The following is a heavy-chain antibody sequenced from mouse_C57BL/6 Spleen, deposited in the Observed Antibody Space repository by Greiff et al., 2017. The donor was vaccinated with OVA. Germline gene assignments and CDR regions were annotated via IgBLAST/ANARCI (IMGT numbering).Heavy chain of an antibody. V-gene: IGHV1-69*01. CDR3: AKVALTGYFDV. CDR2: IDPSDSYT. D-gene: IGHD1-1*02. CDR1: GYTFTSYW. J-gene: IGHJ1*03. Sequence: QVQLKQPGAELVMPGASVKLSCKASGYTFTSYWMHWVKQRPGQGLEWIGEIDPSDSYTNYNQKFKGKSTLTVDKSSSTAYMQLSSLTSEDSAVYYCAKVALTGYFDVWGTGTTVTVSS.